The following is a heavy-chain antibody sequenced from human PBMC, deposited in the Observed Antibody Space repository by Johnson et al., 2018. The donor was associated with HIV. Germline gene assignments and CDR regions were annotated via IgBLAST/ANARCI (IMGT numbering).Heavy chain of an antibody. Sequence: HVHFVEAGGGSPRPGASLRLSWPASGFTFNDYGMHWVRQSPGTGLEWVAFIRFDETIKYYGDSVKGRFTISRDNSKNTLYLEMNTLRAEDTAVYYCARGSRYTYDSDDAHLLHAFDIWGQGTMVTVSS. J-gene: IGHJ3*02. V-gene: IGHV3-30*02. CDR3: ARGSRYTYDSDDAHLLHAFDI. D-gene: IGHD2/OR15-2a*01. CDR2: IRFDETIK. CDR1: GFTFNDYG.